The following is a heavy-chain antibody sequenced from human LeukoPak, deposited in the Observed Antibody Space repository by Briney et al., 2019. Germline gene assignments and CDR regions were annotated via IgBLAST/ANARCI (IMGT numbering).Heavy chain of an antibody. CDR2: ISGSGGST. D-gene: IGHD3-22*01. Sequence: GGSLRLSCAASGFTFSSYAMSWVRQAPGKGLEWVSAISGSGGSTYYADSVKGRFTISRDNSKNTLYLQMNSLRAEDTAVYYCAKESPYYYDSSGYYYHDAFDIWGQGTMVTVSS. CDR3: AKESPYYYDSSGYYYHDAFDI. J-gene: IGHJ3*02. CDR1: GFTFSSYA. V-gene: IGHV3-23*01.